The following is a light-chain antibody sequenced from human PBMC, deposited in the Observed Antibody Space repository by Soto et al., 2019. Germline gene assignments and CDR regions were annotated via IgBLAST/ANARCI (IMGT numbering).Light chain of an antibody. CDR1: QSISSS. J-gene: IGKJ1*01. CDR3: LQHNSYPWT. Sequence: EIVMTQSPATLSVSPGESATLSCRASQSISSSKLAWYQQNPGQAPRLLMYGASNRATGIPARFSGSGSGTEFTLTISSLQPEDFATYYCLQHNSYPWTFGQGTKVDI. CDR2: GAS. V-gene: IGKV3-15*01.